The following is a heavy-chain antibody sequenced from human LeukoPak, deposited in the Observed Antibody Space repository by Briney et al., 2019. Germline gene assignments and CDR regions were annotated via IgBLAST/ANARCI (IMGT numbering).Heavy chain of an antibody. CDR1: GFTFSSYW. V-gene: IGHV3-7*01. CDR2: IKQDGNEK. CDR3: ARESRIYYFESSGTEY. Sequence: PGGSLRLSCAASGFTFSSYWMSWVRQAPGKGLEWVANIKQDGNEKYYVDSVKGRFTISRDNAKNSLYLQMNSLRAEDTAVYFCARESRIYYFESSGTEYWGKGTLVTVSS. J-gene: IGHJ4*02. D-gene: IGHD3-22*01.